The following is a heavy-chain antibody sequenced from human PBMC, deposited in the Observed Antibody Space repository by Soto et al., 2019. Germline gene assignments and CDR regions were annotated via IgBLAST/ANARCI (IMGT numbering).Heavy chain of an antibody. Sequence: PSETLSLTCTVSGGSISSGGYYWSWIRQHPGKGLEWIGYIYYSGSTYYSPSLKSRVTISVDTSKNQFSLKLSSVTAADTAVYYCARGFVGDSSPWGQGTLVTVSS. J-gene: IGHJ5*02. D-gene: IGHD4-17*01. CDR1: GGSISSGGYY. V-gene: IGHV4-31*03. CDR3: ARGFVGDSSP. CDR2: IYYSGST.